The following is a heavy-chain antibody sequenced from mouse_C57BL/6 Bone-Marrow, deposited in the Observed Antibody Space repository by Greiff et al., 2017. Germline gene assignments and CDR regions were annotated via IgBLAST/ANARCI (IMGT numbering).Heavy chain of an antibody. CDR3: AKPYGIYWYFDV. J-gene: IGHJ1*03. V-gene: IGHV5-6*01. Sequence: EVKVVESGGDLVKPGGSLKLSCAASGFTFSSYGMSWVRQTPDKRLEWVATISRGGSYTYYTDSVKGRFTMSRDNAKNTLYLQMSSLKSEDTDMYYCAKPYGIYWYFDVWGTGTTGTVSS. D-gene: IGHD2-1*01. CDR2: ISRGGSYT. CDR1: GFTFSSYG.